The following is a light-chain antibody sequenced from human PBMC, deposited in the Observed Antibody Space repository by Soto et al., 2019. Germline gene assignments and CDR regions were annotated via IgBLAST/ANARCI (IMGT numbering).Light chain of an antibody. J-gene: IGKJ4*01. V-gene: IGKV3-20*01. CDR1: QSVSSSY. CDR2: GAS. CDR3: QQYGSSPNT. Sequence: EIVLTKSPGTLYLSPGERATLSCRARQSVSSSYLAWYQQKTGQAPRLLIYGASSRATGIPDRFSGSGSGTDFALTISRLEPEDFAVYYFQQYGSSPNTFGGGTKGEIK.